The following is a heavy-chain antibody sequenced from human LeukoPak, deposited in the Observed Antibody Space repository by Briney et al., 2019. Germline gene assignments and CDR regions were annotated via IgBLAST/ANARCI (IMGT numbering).Heavy chain of an antibody. CDR2: VYHSGST. CDR1: GYSISSGYY. J-gene: IGHJ4*02. CDR3: ARLGGAQLVRNYFDY. D-gene: IGHD6-13*01. Sequence: PSETLSLTCTVSGYSISSGYYWGWIRQPPGKGLEWIGSVYHSGSTYYNPSLKSRVTISVDTSKNQFSLKLSSVTAADTAVYYCARLGGAQLVRNYFDYWGQGTLVTVSS. V-gene: IGHV4-38-2*02.